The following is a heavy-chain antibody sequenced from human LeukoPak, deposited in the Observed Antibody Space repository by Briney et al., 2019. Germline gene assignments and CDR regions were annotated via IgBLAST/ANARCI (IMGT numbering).Heavy chain of an antibody. CDR1: GFSFSDYT. Sequence: GGSLRLSCVASGFSFSDYTMNWVRLAPGKGLQWVSSISYSSRSIYYADSVKGRFTISRDNAKNSLYLQMNSLRAEDTAVYYCARDRDWNSGFDYWGQGTLVTVSS. J-gene: IGHJ4*02. CDR3: ARDRDWNSGFDY. V-gene: IGHV3-21*01. D-gene: IGHD1-7*01. CDR2: ISYSSRSI.